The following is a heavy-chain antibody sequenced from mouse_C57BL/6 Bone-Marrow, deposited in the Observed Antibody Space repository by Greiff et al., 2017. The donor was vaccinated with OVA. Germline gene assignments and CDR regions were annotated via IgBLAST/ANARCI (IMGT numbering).Heavy chain of an antibody. V-gene: IGHV2-2*01. Sequence: VQLQQSGPGLVQPSQCLSITCTASGFSFTSYGVHWVRQSPGKGLEWLGVIWSGGSTDYNAAFISRLGICKDNSKSRVFYKMNVLQADDTAIYYCDRKRLRRGFAYWGQGTLVTVSA. J-gene: IGHJ3*01. CDR1: GFSFTSYG. D-gene: IGHD2-12*01. CDR3: DRKRLRRGFAY. CDR2: IWSGGST.